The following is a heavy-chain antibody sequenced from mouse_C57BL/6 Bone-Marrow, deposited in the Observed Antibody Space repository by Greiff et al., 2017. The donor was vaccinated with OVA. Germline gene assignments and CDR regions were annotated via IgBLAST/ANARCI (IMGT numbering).Heavy chain of an antibody. CDR1: GYTFTSYD. J-gene: IGHJ1*03. CDR3: ARGNYYGLWYFDV. CDR2: IYPRAGST. V-gene: IGHV1-85*01. Sequence: QVQLQQSGPELVKPGASVKLSCKASGYTFTSYDINWVKQRPGQGLEWIGWIYPRAGSTKYTEKFTGKATLTVDTSSSTAYMELHSLTSEDSAVYFCARGNYYGLWYFDVWGTGTTVTVSS. D-gene: IGHD1-1*01.